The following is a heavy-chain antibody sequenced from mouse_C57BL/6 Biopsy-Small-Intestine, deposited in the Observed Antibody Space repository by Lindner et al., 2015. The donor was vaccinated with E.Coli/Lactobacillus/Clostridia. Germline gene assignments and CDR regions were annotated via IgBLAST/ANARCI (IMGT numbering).Heavy chain of an antibody. CDR1: GYTFTSYT. J-gene: IGHJ4*01. V-gene: IGHV1-4*01. Sequence: VQLQESGAELARPGASVKMSCKASGYTFTSYTMHWVKQRPGQGLEWIGYINPSSGYTKYNQKFKDKATLTADKSSSTAYMQLSSLTSEDSAVYYCAREEYYEMDYWGQGTSVTVSS. CDR2: INPSSGYT. CDR3: AREEYYEMDY.